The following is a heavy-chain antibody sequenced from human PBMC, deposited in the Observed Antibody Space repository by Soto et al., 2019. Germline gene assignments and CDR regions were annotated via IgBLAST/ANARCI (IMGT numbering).Heavy chain of an antibody. CDR3: ARGRLKVATLRGYFDY. Sequence: SETLSLTCAVYGGSFSGYYWSWIRQPPGKGLEWIGEINHSGSTNYNPSLKSRVAISVDTSKNQFSLKLSSVTAADTAVYYCARGRLKVATLRGYFDYWGQGTLVTVSS. CDR2: INHSGST. V-gene: IGHV4-34*01. D-gene: IGHD5-12*01. CDR1: GGSFSGYY. J-gene: IGHJ4*02.